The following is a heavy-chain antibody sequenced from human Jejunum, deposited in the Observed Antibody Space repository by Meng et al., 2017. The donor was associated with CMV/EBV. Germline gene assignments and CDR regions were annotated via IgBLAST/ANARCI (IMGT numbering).Heavy chain of an antibody. D-gene: IGHD5-18*01. CDR2: IWYDGIRT. Sequence: SGFTFRNNGSHWVRQTPGKGLEWVAVIWYDGIRTYYADSVKGRYTISRDDSKNTVFLQMNSLRAEDTAVYYCTRDDDTSSRYGRFEYRGQGTLVTVSS. J-gene: IGHJ4*02. CDR3: TRDDDTSSRYGRFEY. CDR1: GFTFRNNG. V-gene: IGHV3-33*01.